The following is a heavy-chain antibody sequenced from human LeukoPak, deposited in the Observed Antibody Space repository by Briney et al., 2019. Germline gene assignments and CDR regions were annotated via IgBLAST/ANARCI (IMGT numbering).Heavy chain of an antibody. CDR1: GYTFTCYY. D-gene: IGHD1-14*01. CDR3: ARARRGGGFDP. J-gene: IGHJ5*02. Sequence: ASVKVSCKASGYTFTCYYMHWVRHAPGQGLEWMGWINPNSGGTNYAQKFQGWVTMTRDTSISTAYMELSRLRSDDTAVYYCARARRGGGFDPWGQGTLVTVSS. CDR2: INPNSGGT. V-gene: IGHV1-2*04.